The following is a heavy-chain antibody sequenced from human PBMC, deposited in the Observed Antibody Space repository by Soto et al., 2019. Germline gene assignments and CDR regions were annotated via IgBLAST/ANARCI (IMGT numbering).Heavy chain of an antibody. CDR2: ISGSGGST. J-gene: IGHJ6*02. CDR1: GFTFSSYA. CDR3: AKGGSNYGYYYYGMDD. D-gene: IGHD4-4*01. Sequence: GGSLRLSCAASGFTFSSYAMSWVRQAPGKGLEWVSAISGSGGSTYYAASVKGRFTISRDNSKNTLYLQMNSLRAEDTAVYYCAKGGSNYGYYYYGMDDWGQGTTVTVSS. V-gene: IGHV3-23*01.